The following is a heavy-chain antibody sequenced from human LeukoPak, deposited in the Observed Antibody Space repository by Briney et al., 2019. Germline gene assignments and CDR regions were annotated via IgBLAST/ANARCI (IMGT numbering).Heavy chain of an antibody. CDR2: IYHSGST. J-gene: IGHJ4*02. CDR1: GGSNSSSNW. CDR3: ARGVITFGGVIVTSYYFDY. Sequence: SETLSLTCAVSGGSNSSSNWWSWVRPPPGKGLEWIGEIYHSGSTNYNPSLKSRVTISVDKSKNQFSLKLSSVTAADTAVYYCARGVITFGGVIVTSYYFDYWGQGTLVTVSS. V-gene: IGHV4-4*02. D-gene: IGHD3-16*02.